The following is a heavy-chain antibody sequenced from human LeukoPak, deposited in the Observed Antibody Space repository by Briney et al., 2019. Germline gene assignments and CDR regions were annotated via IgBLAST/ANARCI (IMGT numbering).Heavy chain of an antibody. D-gene: IGHD3-16*01. CDR1: GFTFSSYD. CDR3: ASQSYARFDP. CDR2: IGTAGEI. V-gene: IGHV3-13*01. J-gene: IGHJ5*02. Sequence: GGSLRLSCAASGFTFSSYDIHWVRQATGKRLEWVSGIGTAGEIYYPGSVKGRFTISRENAKNSLYLQMNSLRVEDTAVYYCASQSYARFDPWGQGTLVTVSS.